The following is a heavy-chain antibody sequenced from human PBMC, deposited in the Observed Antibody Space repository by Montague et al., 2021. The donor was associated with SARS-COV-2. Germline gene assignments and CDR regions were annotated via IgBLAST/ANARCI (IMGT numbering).Heavy chain of an antibody. D-gene: IGHD2-15*01. CDR2: TYYRSQWYN. Sequence: CGISGDSVSSNSAAWDWIRQSPSRGLEWLGRTYYRSQWYNDYAVSVGSRIAINPDTSKNHFSLQLDSVTPEDTAVYYCARSQHCGGGRCYSLSWFDPWGQGTLVIVSS. J-gene: IGHJ5*02. CDR3: ARSQHCGGGRCYSLSWFDP. V-gene: IGHV6-1*01. CDR1: GDSVSSNSAA.